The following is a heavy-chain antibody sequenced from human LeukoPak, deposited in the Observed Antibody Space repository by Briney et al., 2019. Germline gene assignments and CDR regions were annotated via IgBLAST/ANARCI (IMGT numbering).Heavy chain of an antibody. V-gene: IGHV5-51*01. CDR3: ARHRPGYSGGPYHFDS. CDR2: IYPTDSDT. Sequence: GESLKISCKASGSSFTNYWVAWVRQMPGKGLEWMGIIYPTDSDTIYSPSFQGQVTISADESINTAFLQWSSLKASDTAMYYCARHRPGYSGGPYHFDSWGQGTLVTVSS. CDR1: GSSFTNYW. J-gene: IGHJ4*02. D-gene: IGHD6-19*01.